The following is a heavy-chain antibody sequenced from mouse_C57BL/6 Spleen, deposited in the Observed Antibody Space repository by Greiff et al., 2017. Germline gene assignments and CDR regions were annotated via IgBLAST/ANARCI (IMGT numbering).Heavy chain of an antibody. CDR1: GYTFTSYW. V-gene: IGHV1-61*01. J-gene: IGHJ2*01. Sequence: QVQLQQPGAELVRPGSSVKLSCKASGYTFTSYWMDWVKPRPGQGLEWIGNIYPSDSETHYNQKFKDKATLTVDKSSSTAYMQLSSLTSEDSAVYYCARSVLGYFDYWGQGTTLTVSS. D-gene: IGHD1-1*01. CDR3: ARSVLGYFDY. CDR2: IYPSDSET.